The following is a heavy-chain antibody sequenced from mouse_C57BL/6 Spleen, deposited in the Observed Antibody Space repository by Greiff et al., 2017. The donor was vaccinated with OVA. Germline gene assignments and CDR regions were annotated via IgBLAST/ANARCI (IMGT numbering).Heavy chain of an antibody. Sequence: QVQLQQPGAELVMPGASVKLSCKASGYTFTSYWMHWVKQRPGQGLEWIGEIDPSDSYTNYNQKFKGKSTLTVDKSSSTAYMQLSSLTSEDSAVYYCARGGGLLPYAMDYWGQGTSVTVSS. V-gene: IGHV1-69*01. CDR2: IDPSDSYT. CDR3: ARGGGLLPYAMDY. D-gene: IGHD2-3*01. CDR1: GYTFTSYW. J-gene: IGHJ4*01.